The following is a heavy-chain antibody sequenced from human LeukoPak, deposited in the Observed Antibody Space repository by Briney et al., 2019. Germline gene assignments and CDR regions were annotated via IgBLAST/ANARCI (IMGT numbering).Heavy chain of an antibody. CDR3: AKDNFGSSGSQFDY. CDR1: GFTFDDYA. Sequence: GGSLRLSCAASGFTFDDYAMHWVRQAPGKGLEWVSGISWNGGSIGYADSVKGRFTISRDNAKNSLYLQMNSLRAEDTALYYCAKDNFGSSGSQFDYWGQGTLVTVSS. V-gene: IGHV3-9*01. J-gene: IGHJ4*02. D-gene: IGHD3-22*01. CDR2: ISWNGGSI.